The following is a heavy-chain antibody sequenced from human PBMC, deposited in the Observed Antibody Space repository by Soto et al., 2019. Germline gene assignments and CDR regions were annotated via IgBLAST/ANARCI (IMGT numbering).Heavy chain of an antibody. CDR3: ARGYSSSSTRYNWFDP. D-gene: IGHD6-6*01. V-gene: IGHV1-46*01. CDR1: GYTFTSYY. J-gene: IGHJ5*02. CDR2: INPSGGST. Sequence: ASVKVSCTASGYTFTSYYMHWVRQAPGQGLEWMGIINPSGGSTSYAQKFQGRVTMTRDTSTSTVYMELSSLRSEDTAVYYCARGYSSSSTRYNWFDPWGQGTLVTVSS.